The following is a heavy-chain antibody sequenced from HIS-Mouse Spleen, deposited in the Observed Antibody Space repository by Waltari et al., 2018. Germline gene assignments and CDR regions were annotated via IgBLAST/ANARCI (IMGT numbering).Heavy chain of an antibody. Sequence: QLQLQESGPGLVKPSETLSLTCTVSGGSISSSSYYWGWIRQPPGKGLEWIGSIYYSGSTSYNPSLKSRVTISVDTPKNQCSLTLSSVTAADTAVYYCAREIPYSSSWYDWYFDLWGRGTLVTVSS. CDR1: GGSISSSSYY. J-gene: IGHJ2*01. V-gene: IGHV4-39*07. CDR2: IYYSGST. D-gene: IGHD6-13*01. CDR3: AREIPYSSSWYDWYFDL.